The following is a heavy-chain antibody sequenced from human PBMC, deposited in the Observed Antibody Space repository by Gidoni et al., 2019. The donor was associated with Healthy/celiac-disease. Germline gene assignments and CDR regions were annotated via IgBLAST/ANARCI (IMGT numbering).Heavy chain of an antibody. CDR3: ARFRYCSSTSCSDAFDI. V-gene: IGHV3-21*01. CDR1: GFPFSRLT. Sequence: EVQLVESGGGLVKPGGSLRLSCAASGFPFSRLTMNCVRQAPGKGLEWVSSISSSSSYIYYADSVKGRFTISRDNAKNSLYLQMNSLRAEDTAVYYCARFRYCSSTSCSDAFDIWGQGTLVTVSS. J-gene: IGHJ3*02. CDR2: ISSSSSYI. D-gene: IGHD2-2*01.